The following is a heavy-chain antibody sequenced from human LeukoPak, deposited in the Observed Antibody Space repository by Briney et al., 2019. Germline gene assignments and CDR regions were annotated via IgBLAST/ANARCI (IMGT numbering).Heavy chain of an antibody. CDR2: IYHSGST. J-gene: IGHJ4*02. CDR3: ARVSVVTNLLDY. D-gene: IGHD4-23*01. Sequence: SETLSLTCAVSGGSISSGRYSWSWIRQPPGKGLEWIGYIYHSGSTYYNPSLKSRVTISVDRSKNQFSLKLSSVAAADTAVYYCARVSVVTNLLDYWGQGTLVTVSS. CDR1: GGSISSGRYS. V-gene: IGHV4-30-2*01.